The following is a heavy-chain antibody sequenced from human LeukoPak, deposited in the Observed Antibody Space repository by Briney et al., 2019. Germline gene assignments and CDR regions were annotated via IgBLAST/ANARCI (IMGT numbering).Heavy chain of an antibody. D-gene: IGHD2-2*01. Sequence: GGSLRLSCAAAGFTFSNYWVRWVRQVPGKGLVWVARLNRDGTYTTYADSVKGRFTISRDNAQNTLFLQMDSLRADDTAVYYCTRDGHCSSSSCYPDYWGQGILVTVSS. CDR2: LNRDGTYT. CDR1: GFTFSNYW. CDR3: TRDGHCSSSSCYPDY. V-gene: IGHV3-74*01. J-gene: IGHJ4*02.